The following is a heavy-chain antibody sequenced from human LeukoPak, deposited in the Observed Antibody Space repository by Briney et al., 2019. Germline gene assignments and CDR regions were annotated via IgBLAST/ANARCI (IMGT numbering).Heavy chain of an antibody. Sequence: GGSLRLSCAASGFIFSAYSMDWVRQAPGKGLEWVSYISSNPGTTYYADSVKGRFTISRDSAKNSLYLQMNYVRVEDTAIYYCADFGSGSYIFDYWGQGTLVTVSS. V-gene: IGHV3-48*04. CDR3: ADFGSGSYIFDY. D-gene: IGHD3-10*01. CDR1: GFIFSAYS. CDR2: ISSNPGTT. J-gene: IGHJ4*02.